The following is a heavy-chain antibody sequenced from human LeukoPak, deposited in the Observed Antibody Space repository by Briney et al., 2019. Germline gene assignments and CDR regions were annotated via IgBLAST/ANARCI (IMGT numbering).Heavy chain of an antibody. V-gene: IGHV3-73*01. CDR1: GFTFSGSA. J-gene: IGHJ6*03. CDR3: AGCSSTSCHYYYYYYMDV. Sequence: PGGSLRLSCAASGFTFSGSAMHWVRQASGKGLEWVGRIRSKANSYATAYAASVKGRFTISRDDSKNTLYLQMNSLRAEDTAVYYCAGCSSTSCHYYYYYYMDVWGKGTTVTVSS. CDR2: IRSKANSYAT. D-gene: IGHD2-2*01.